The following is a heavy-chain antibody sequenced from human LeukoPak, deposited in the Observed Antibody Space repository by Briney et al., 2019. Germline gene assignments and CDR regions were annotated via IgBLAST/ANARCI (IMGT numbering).Heavy chain of an antibody. CDR3: ARRAINSVMFDY. CDR2: IHYSGST. J-gene: IGHJ4*02. V-gene: IGHV4-59*08. CDR1: GDSICTYY. Sequence: PSETLSLTCTVSGDSICTYYWSWIRQPPGKGLEWIGYIHYSGSTNYNPSLRSRVTISVDTSKNQFSLKLSSATAADTAAYFCARRAINSVMFDYWGQGTLVTVSS. D-gene: IGHD3-10*02.